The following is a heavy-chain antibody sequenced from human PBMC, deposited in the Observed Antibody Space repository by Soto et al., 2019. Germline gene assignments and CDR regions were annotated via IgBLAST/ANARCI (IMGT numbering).Heavy chain of an antibody. J-gene: IGHJ6*02. V-gene: IGHV3-30-3*01. CDR2: ISYDGSDK. Sequence: GGSLRLSCAASGFTFSSYAIHWVRQAPGKGLEWVAVISYDGSDKYYADSVKGRFTISRDNSKNTLFLQMNSLRAEDTAVYYCARDGYCTSTSCNADGSAYYYYGMDVWGQGTTVTVSS. CDR3: ARDGYCTSTSCNADGSAYYYYGMDV. CDR1: GFTFSSYA. D-gene: IGHD2-2*03.